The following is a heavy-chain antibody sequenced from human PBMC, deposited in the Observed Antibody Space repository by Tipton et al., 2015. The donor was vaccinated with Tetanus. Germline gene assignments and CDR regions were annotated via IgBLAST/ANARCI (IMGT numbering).Heavy chain of an antibody. J-gene: IGHJ6*02. CDR2: INHNGNTI. Sequence: TASGFMFSDYEMVWVRQAPGKGLEGVSFINHNGNTIFYGDSVRGRFTISRDNAKNSLYLQMNSLRDEDTAIYYCARRKDLDAWGQGTSVTVSS. D-gene: IGHD2-15*01. CDR3: ARRKDLDA. V-gene: IGHV3-48*03. CDR1: GFMFSDYE.